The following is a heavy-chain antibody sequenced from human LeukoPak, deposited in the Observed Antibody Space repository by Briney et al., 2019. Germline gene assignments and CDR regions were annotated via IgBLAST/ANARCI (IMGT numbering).Heavy chain of an antibody. CDR3: ARTGIVAVGRHYYFGY. V-gene: IGHV4-4*07. D-gene: IGHD6-13*01. CDR1: GGSISSYY. CDR2: IYTSGST. Sequence: SETLSLTCTVSGGSISSYYWSWIRQPAGKGLEWIGRIYTSGSTNYNPSLKSRLTISVDTSKNQFSLKLSSVTAADTAVYYCARTGIVAVGRHYYFGYWGQGTLVTVSS. J-gene: IGHJ4*02.